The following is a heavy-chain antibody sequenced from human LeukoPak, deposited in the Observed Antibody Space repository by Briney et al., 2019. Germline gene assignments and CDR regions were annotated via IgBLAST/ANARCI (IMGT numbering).Heavy chain of an antibody. V-gene: IGHV1-2*02. CDR3: VPATPRKATPSLLFDY. CDR2: INPNSGGT. Sequence: GASVKVSCKASGYTFTGYYMHWVRQAPGQGLEWMGWINPNSGGTNYAQKFQGRVTMTRDTSISTAYMELSRLRSDDTAVYYCVPATPRKATPSLLFDYWGQGTLVTVSS. CDR1: GYTFTGYY. D-gene: IGHD5-12*01. J-gene: IGHJ4*02.